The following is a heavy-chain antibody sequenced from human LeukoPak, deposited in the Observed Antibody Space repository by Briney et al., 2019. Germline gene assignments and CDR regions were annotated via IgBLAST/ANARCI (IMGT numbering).Heavy chain of an antibody. J-gene: IGHJ5*02. Sequence: SETLPLTCAVSGYSISSGYYWGWIRQPPGKGLEWIGSIYHSGSTYYNPSLKSRVTISVDTSKNQFSLKLSSVTAADTAVYYCARQGNWDAGFFDPWGQGTLVTVSS. D-gene: IGHD1-26*01. CDR3: ARQGNWDAGFFDP. V-gene: IGHV4-38-2*01. CDR2: IYHSGST. CDR1: GYSISSGYY.